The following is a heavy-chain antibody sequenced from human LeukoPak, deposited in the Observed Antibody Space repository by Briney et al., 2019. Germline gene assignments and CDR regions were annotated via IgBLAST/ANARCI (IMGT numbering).Heavy chain of an antibody. CDR1: GFTFSSYA. Sequence: GGSLRLSCAASGFTFSSYAMRWVRQAPGKGLEWGAVISYDGSNKYYADSVKGRFTISRDNSKNTLYLQMNSLRAEDTAVYYCAREDYYDSSGYYLDYWGQGTLVTVSS. CDR3: AREDYYDSSGYYLDY. CDR2: ISYDGSNK. J-gene: IGHJ4*02. D-gene: IGHD3-22*01. V-gene: IGHV3-30*04.